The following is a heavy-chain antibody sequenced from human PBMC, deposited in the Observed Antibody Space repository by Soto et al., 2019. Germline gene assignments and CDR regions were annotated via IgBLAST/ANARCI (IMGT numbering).Heavy chain of an antibody. CDR3: AKAEEFWSGQAYGTDV. CDR1: GFTFSSYA. V-gene: IGHV3-23*01. J-gene: IGHJ6*02. CDR2: ISGSGGST. Sequence: SGGSLRLSCAASGFTFSSYAMSWVRQAPGKGLEWVSAISGSGGSTYYADSVKGRFTISRDNSKNTLYLQMNSLRAEDTAVYYCAKAEEFWSGQAYGTDVWGQGTTVTVSS. D-gene: IGHD3-3*01.